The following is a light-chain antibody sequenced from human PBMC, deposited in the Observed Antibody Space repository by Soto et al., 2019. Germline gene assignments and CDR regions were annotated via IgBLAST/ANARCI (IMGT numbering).Light chain of an antibody. Sequence: EKVMTQSPATLSVSPGERATLSCRASQSVSSTVAWYQQKPGQAPRLLNSGASTRATGVPARFSGSGSGTDFSLTITSLQSEDVGVYYCQQYNDWPPTFGQGTRVDIK. CDR3: QQYNDWPPT. CDR1: QSVSST. V-gene: IGKV3-15*01. CDR2: GAS. J-gene: IGKJ1*01.